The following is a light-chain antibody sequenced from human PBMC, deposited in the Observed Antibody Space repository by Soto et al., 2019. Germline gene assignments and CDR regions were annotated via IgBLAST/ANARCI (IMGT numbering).Light chain of an antibody. CDR2: EVS. Sequence: DVVMTQTPLSLSVAPGQPASISCKSSQSLLHITGETFLFWYLRKPGQSPQLLIYEVSTRVSGAPDRVSGSGSGTDFTLEISRLETDGVGIYYCMQRTQLPPTFGQGTRLGIE. J-gene: IGKJ5*01. CDR3: MQRTQLPPT. V-gene: IGKV2D-29*02. CDR1: QSLLHITGETF.